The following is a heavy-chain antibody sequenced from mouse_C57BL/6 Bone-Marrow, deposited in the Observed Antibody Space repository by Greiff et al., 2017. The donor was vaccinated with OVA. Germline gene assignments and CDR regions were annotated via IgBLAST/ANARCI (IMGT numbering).Heavy chain of an antibody. V-gene: IGHV1-7*01. Sequence: QVQLQQSGAELAKPGASVKLSCKASGYTFTSYWMHWVKQRPGQGLEWIGYINPSSGYTTYNQKFKDKATLTADKSSSTAYMQMSSLRNEDSAVYYCAREGRMDYWGQGTSVTVSS. CDR1: GYTFTSYW. J-gene: IGHJ4*01. CDR3: AREGRMDY. CDR2: INPSSGYT.